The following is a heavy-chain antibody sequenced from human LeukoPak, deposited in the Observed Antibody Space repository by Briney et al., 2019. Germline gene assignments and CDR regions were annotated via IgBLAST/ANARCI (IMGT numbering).Heavy chain of an antibody. CDR1: GFTFSNYA. CDR2: ISGSGGST. V-gene: IGHV3-23*01. CDR3: AKDGGGSYSYFDY. J-gene: IGHJ4*02. Sequence: PGGSLRLSCAASGFTFSNYAMSWVRQAPGKGLEWVSVISGSGGSTYYADSVEGRFTVSRDNSKNTLYLQMNSLRAEDTAVYYCAKDGGGSYSYFDYWGQGTLVTVSS. D-gene: IGHD1-26*01.